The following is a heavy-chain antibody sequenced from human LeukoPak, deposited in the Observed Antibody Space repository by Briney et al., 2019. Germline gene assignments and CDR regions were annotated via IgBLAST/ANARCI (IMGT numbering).Heavy chain of an antibody. CDR3: ARGNVIAVAGTGGLWFDP. CDR2: INHSGST. J-gene: IGHJ5*02. CDR1: GGSFSGYY. V-gene: IGHV4-34*01. Sequence: PSETLSLTCAVYGGSFSGYYWSWIRQPPGKGLEWIGEINHSGSTNYNPSLKSRVTISVDTSKNQFSLKLSSVTAADTAVYYCARGNVIAVAGTGGLWFDPWGQGTLVTVSS. D-gene: IGHD6-19*01.